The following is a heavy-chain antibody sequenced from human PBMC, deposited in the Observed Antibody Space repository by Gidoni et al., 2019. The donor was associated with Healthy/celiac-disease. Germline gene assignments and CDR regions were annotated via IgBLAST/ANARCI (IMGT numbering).Heavy chain of an antibody. CDR1: GFTFSSYG. CDR2: IWYDGSNK. V-gene: IGHV3-33*01. J-gene: IGHJ4*02. Sequence: QVQLVESGGGVVQPGRSLRLSCAASGFTFSSYGMHWVRQAPGKGLEWVAVIWYDGSNKYYADSVKCRFTISRDNSKNTLYLQMNSLRAEDTAVYYCARDATWFGESPNFDYWGQGTLVTVSS. D-gene: IGHD3-10*01. CDR3: ARDATWFGESPNFDY.